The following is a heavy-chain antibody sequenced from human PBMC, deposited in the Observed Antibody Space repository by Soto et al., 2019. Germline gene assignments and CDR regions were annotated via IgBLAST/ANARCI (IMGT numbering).Heavy chain of an antibody. Sequence: GGSLRLSCAASGFTVSSYGMHWVRQAPGKGLEWVAVIWYDGSNKYYAHSVKGRLTISRDNSKNTLYLQMNSLRAEDTALYYCARGITIFGVVKFYYGMDVWGQGTTVTVSS. CDR2: IWYDGSNK. CDR1: GFTVSSYG. J-gene: IGHJ6*02. V-gene: IGHV3-33*01. D-gene: IGHD3-3*01. CDR3: ARGITIFGVVKFYYGMDV.